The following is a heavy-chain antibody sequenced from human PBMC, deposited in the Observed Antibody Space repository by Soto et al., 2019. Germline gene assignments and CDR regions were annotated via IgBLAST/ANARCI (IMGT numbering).Heavy chain of an antibody. CDR1: GFTFSDYY. V-gene: IGHV3-11*01. D-gene: IGHD2-2*01. CDR2: ISSSGSTI. Sequence: GGSLRLSCAASGFTFSDYYMSWIRQAPGKGLEWVSYISSSGSTIYYADSVKGRFTISRDNAKNSLYLQMNSLRAEDTAVYYCARDSMRMYQAGPFDYQPHVVFDYWGQGTLVTVSS. J-gene: IGHJ4*02. CDR3: ARDSMRMYQAGPFDYQPHVVFDY.